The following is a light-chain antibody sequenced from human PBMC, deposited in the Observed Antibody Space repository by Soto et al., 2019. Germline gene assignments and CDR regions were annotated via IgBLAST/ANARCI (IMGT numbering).Light chain of an antibody. V-gene: IGLV2-11*01. CDR2: DVT. J-gene: IGLJ1*01. Sequence: TQPRPLSWASWQAVTLLCTGTSSDVGAYNYVSWYQPHPGKAPKLMLYDVTYRPSGVPDRFSGSKSGNTASLTISGLQAEDEADYSCCSYTGTCTFEVFGTGTQVTV. CDR1: SSDVGAYNY. CDR3: CSYTGTCTFEV.